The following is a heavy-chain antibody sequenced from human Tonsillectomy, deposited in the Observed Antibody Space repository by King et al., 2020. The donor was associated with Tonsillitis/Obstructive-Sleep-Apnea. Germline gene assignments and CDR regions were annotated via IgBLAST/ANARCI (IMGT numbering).Heavy chain of an antibody. Sequence: VQLVESGGGLVQPGGSLRLSCAASGFTFRSYEMNWVRQAPGKGLEWVSYISSSGSTIYYADSVKGRFTISRDNAKNSLYLQMNSLRAEDTAVYYCARAGDSRVIDAFDIWGQGTMVTVSS. CDR1: GFTFRSYE. CDR3: ARAGDSRVIDAFDI. D-gene: IGHD3-22*01. V-gene: IGHV3-48*03. J-gene: IGHJ3*02. CDR2: ISSSGSTI.